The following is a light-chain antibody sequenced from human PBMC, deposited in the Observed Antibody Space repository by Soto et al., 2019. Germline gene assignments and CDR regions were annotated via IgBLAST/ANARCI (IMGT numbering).Light chain of an antibody. CDR1: QTFSSW. V-gene: IGKV1-5*01. J-gene: IGKJ1*01. Sequence: DIKMTQSPSTLSTSVGDRVTITCRASQTFSSWLAWYQQKPGKAPKVLIYDASSLESGVPSRFSGSGSGTEFTLTISSLQPDDFATYYCQQYSSSTWTFGQGTMVDI. CDR3: QQYSSSTWT. CDR2: DAS.